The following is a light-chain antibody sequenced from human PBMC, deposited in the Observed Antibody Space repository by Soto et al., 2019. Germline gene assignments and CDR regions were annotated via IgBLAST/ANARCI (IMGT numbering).Light chain of an antibody. V-gene: IGLV2-14*01. CDR2: AVT. CDR1: SSDIGGYNY. J-gene: IGLJ3*02. Sequence: QSALTQPASVSGSPGQSITISCTGTSSDIGGYNYVSWYQQHPGKAPKLLIYAVTSRPSGVSFRFSGSKSGNTASLTISGLQAEDEADYYCCSYTASDLWVFGGGTKVTVL. CDR3: CSYTASDLWV.